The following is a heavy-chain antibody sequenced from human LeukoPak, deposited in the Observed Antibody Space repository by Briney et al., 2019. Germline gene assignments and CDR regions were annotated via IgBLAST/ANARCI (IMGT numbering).Heavy chain of an antibody. D-gene: IGHD2-15*01. V-gene: IGHV4-4*02. CDR2: IYHSGSA. CDR3: ARDIVVVVAAANWFDP. J-gene: IGHJ5*02. CDR1: GGSISSNNW. Sequence: SGTLSLTCGVSGGSISSNNWWSWVRQPPGQGLEWIGEIYHSGSANYNPSLKSRVTISVDTSKNQFSLKLSSVTAADTAVYYCARDIVVVVAAANWFDPWGQGTLVTVSS.